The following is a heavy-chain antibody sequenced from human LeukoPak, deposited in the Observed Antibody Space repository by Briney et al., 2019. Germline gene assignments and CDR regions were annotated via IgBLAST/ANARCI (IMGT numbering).Heavy chain of an antibody. CDR2: IGTAGDT. J-gene: IGHJ4*02. D-gene: IGHD3-22*01. Sequence: GGSLRLSCAASGFTFTNYGMHWVRQAIGKGLEWVSGIGTAGDTYYPGSVKGRFTISRENAKNSMYLQMNSLRAGDTAVYYCVRLSPYDSSGYYYDYWGQGALVTVSS. CDR1: GFTFTNYG. V-gene: IGHV3-13*01. CDR3: VRLSPYDSSGYYYDY.